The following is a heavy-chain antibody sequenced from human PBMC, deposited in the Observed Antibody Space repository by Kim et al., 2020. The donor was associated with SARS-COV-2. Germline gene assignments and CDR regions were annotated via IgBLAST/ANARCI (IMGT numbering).Heavy chain of an antibody. CDR2: ISGDGGST. V-gene: IGHV3-43*02. CDR1: GFTFDDYA. Sequence: GGSLRLSCAASGFTFDDYAMHWVRQAPGKGLEWVSLISGDGGSTYYADSVKGRFTISRDNSKNSLYLQMNSLRTEDTALYYCAKSPLNYYDSSGYDGVFDYWGQGTLVTVSS. J-gene: IGHJ4*02. CDR3: AKSPLNYYDSSGYDGVFDY. D-gene: IGHD3-22*01.